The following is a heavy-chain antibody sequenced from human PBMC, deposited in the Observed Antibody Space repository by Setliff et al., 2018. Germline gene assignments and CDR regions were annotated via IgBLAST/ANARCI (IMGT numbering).Heavy chain of an antibody. CDR3: ASRTTGPGGWFDY. D-gene: IGHD1-1*01. CDR2: IYYTGTT. J-gene: IGHJ5*01. Sequence: SETLSLTCTVSGGPVSSTSYYWGWIRQPPGKGLEWIGTIYYTGTTYYSPSLKSRVTISVDTSKNQFSLRLTSVTAADTAIYYCASRTTGPGGWFDYWGQGALVTVSS. V-gene: IGHV4-39*01. CDR1: GGPVSSTSYY.